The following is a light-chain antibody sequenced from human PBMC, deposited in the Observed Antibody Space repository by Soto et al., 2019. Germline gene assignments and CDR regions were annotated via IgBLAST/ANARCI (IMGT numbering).Light chain of an antibody. CDR1: QSVSSSY. V-gene: IGKV3-20*01. CDR3: QQYGSSPVT. J-gene: IGKJ1*01. Sequence: EIVLTQSPGTLSLSRGEIATLSCRASQSVSSSYLAWYQQKPGQAPRLLIYGASSRATGIPDRFSGSGSGTDFTLTISRLEPEDFAVYYCQQYGSSPVTFGQGTKVDIK. CDR2: GAS.